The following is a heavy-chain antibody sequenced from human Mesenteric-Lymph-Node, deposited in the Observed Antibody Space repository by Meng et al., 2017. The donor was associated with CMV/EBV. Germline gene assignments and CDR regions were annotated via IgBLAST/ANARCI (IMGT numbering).Heavy chain of an antibody. J-gene: IGHJ4*02. V-gene: IGHV3-30*04. D-gene: IGHD3-3*01. CDR2: ISYDGSNK. Sequence: GESLKISCAASGFTFSSYAMHWVRQAPGKGLEWVAVISYDGSNKYYADSVKCRFTISRDNSKNTLYLQMNSLRAEDTAVYYCARDETPITIFGGYFDYWGQGTLVTVSS. CDR1: GFTFSSYA. CDR3: ARDETPITIFGGYFDY.